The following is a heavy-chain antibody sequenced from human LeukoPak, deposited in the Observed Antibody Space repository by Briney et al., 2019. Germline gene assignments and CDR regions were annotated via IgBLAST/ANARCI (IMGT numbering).Heavy chain of an antibody. CDR3: ARWSSSWYYFDY. J-gene: IGHJ4*02. D-gene: IGHD6-13*01. V-gene: IGHV4-31*03. CDR1: GGSISSGGYY. Sequence: SQTLSLTCTVSGGSISSGGYYWSWIRQHPGKGLEWIGYIYYSGSTYYNPSLKSRVTTSVDTPKNQFSLKLSSVTAADTAVYYCARWSSSWYYFDYWGQGTLVTVSS. CDR2: IYYSGST.